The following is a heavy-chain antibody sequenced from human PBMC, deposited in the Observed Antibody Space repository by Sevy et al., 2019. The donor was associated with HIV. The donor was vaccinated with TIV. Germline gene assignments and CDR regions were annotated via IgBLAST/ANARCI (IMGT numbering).Heavy chain of an antibody. D-gene: IGHD3-9*01. CDR2: IYPSDSEI. CDR1: GYSFTTYC. CDR3: VIGGRDSYVRYNDWHADY. V-gene: IGHV5-51*01. J-gene: IGHJ4*02. Sequence: GESLKISCKGSGYSFTTYCIGWVRQMPGKDLEWIGIIYPSDSEIRCSPPFQGQVTISADKSISTAYLQWSSLKASDSAVYYCVIGGRDSYVRYNDWHADYWGQGTLVTVSS.